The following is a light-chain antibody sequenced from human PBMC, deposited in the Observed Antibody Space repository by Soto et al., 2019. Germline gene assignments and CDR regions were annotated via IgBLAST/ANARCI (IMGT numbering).Light chain of an antibody. CDR2: EVS. Sequence: QSVLAQPASVSGSPGQSITISCTGTSXDVGSYNFVSWCQQLPGKAPKLMIYEVSNRPSGVSNRFSGSKSGNTASLTISGLQAEDEADYYCSSYTTSSNYVFGSGTKLTVL. CDR1: SXDVGSYNF. CDR3: SSYTTSSNYV. J-gene: IGLJ1*01. V-gene: IGLV2-14*01.